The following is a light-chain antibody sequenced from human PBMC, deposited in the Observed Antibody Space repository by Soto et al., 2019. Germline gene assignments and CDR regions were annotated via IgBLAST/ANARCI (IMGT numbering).Light chain of an antibody. CDR1: SRDIGFYNY. CDR2: EVA. V-gene: IGLV2-14*01. Sequence: QSALTQPASVSGSPGQSITISCTGTSRDIGFYNYVSWYQQHPGKAPKLIIYEVAKRPSVVSSRFSGSKSGNTASLTIYGLQAEDEADYNCSSYTNTGTLYVFGTGTKVTVL. CDR3: SSYTNTGTLYV. J-gene: IGLJ1*01.